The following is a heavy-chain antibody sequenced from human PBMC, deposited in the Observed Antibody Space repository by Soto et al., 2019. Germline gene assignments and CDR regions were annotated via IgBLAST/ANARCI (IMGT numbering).Heavy chain of an antibody. D-gene: IGHD3-10*01. V-gene: IGHV3-53*01. J-gene: IGHJ6*02. Sequence: XGSLILSFAAAGFAVTSYYMGWVRQAPGKGLDWVSLIYTGGNTNYADSVKGRFTISRDNSKNTLYLQMNSLRDEDTAVYYCARDYYYGSGNYYRADYYHYGMDVWGQGTTVTVSS. CDR3: ARDYYYGSGNYYRADYYHYGMDV. CDR2: IYTGGNT. CDR1: GFAVTSYY.